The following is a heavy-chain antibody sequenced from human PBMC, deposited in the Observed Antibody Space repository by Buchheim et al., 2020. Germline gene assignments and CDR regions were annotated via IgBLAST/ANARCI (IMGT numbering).Heavy chain of an antibody. CDR2: ISSSSSYI. J-gene: IGHJ4*02. CDR1: GFTFSSYS. D-gene: IGHD3-3*01. CDR3: ARDRNPDYDFWSGRESPFDY. V-gene: IGHV3-21*01. Sequence: EVQLVESGGGLVKPGGSLRLSCAASGFTFSSYSMNWVRQAPGKGLEWVSSISSSSSYIYYADSVKGRFTISRDNAKNSLYLQMNSLRAEDTAVYYCARDRNPDYDFWSGRESPFDYWGQGTL.